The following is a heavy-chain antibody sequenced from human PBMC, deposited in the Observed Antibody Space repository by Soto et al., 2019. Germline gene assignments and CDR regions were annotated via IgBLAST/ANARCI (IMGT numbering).Heavy chain of an antibody. Sequence: PWGSLRLSCAPSVFIFRDFYMSWIRQVPGKGLEWLSKISSSSSSTDYADSVKGRFTISIDNAKNSLYLQMSSLRAEDTAVYYCARDRGGGSIFGGNYGMDVWGQGTTVTVSS. CDR3: ARDRGGGSIFGGNYGMDV. CDR2: ISSSSSST. V-gene: IGHV3-11*06. D-gene: IGHD3-3*01. J-gene: IGHJ6*02. CDR1: VFIFRDFY.